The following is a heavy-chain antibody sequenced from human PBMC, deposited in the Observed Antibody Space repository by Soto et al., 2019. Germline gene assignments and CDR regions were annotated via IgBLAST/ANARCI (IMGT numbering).Heavy chain of an antibody. D-gene: IGHD3-22*01. V-gene: IGHV1-18*04. CDR1: GYTFTSYG. Sequence: QVQLVQSGAEVKKPGASVKVSCKASGYTFTSYGISWVRQAPGQGLEWMGWISAYNGNTNYAQKLQGRVTMTTDTSTSTAYIELRSLRSDDTAVYYCARDGGYDSSGYYYYFDYWGQGTLVTVSS. CDR3: ARDGGYDSSGYYYYFDY. CDR2: ISAYNGNT. J-gene: IGHJ4*02.